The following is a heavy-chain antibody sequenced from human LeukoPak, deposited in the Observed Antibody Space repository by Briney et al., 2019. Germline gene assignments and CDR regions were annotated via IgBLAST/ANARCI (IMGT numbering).Heavy chain of an antibody. CDR2: ISGSGGST. J-gene: IGHJ4*02. CDR3: AKPYDILTGYLYYFDY. Sequence: PGGSLRLSCAASGFTFSSYAMSWVRQAPGKGLEWVSAISGSGGSTYYADSVKGRFTISRDNSKNTLYLQMNSLRAENTAVYYCAKPYDILTGYLYYFDYWGQGTLVTVSS. D-gene: IGHD3-9*01. V-gene: IGHV3-23*01. CDR1: GFTFSSYA.